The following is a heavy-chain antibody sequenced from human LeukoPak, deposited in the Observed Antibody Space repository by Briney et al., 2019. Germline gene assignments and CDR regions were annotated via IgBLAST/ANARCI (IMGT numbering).Heavy chain of an antibody. CDR1: GYTFTSYG. V-gene: IGHV1-18*01. J-gene: IGHJ5*02. CDR3: ARGRRESYDFWSGLKGVNWFDP. D-gene: IGHD3-3*01. Sequence: ASVKVSCKASGYTFTSYGISWVRQAPGQGLEWMGWISAYNGNTNYAQKFQGRVTMTRNTSISTAYMELSSLRSEDTAVYYCARGRRESYDFWSGLKGVNWFDPWGQGTLVTASS. CDR2: ISAYNGNT.